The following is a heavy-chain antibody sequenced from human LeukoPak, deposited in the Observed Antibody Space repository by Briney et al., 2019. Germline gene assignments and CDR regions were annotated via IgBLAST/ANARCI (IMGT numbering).Heavy chain of an antibody. D-gene: IGHD6-13*01. V-gene: IGHV4-39*01. Sequence: KPSETLSLTCTVSGGSISSSSHFWDWLRQSPGKGLEWIGTIYYSGSTYYSPSLKSRVTISVDTSKNQFSLKLSSVTAADTAVYYCARHLEYISSWKGYYFDYWGQGTLVTVSS. CDR3: ARHLEYISSWKGYYFDY. CDR1: GGSISSSSHF. J-gene: IGHJ4*02. CDR2: IYYSGST.